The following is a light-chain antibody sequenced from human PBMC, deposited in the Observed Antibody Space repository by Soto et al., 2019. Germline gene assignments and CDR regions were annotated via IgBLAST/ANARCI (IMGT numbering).Light chain of an antibody. J-gene: IGLJ3*02. CDR1: SGYSNYK. CDR3: GVDHGRGSNFVSWV. V-gene: IGLV9-49*01. CDR2: VGTGGIVG. Sequence: QLVLTKPPSASASLGPSVTLTCTLNSGYSNYKVDWYQQRPGKGPRFVMRVGTGGIVGSKWDGIPDRFAVLGSGLHRYLTIKHIQEEDEREYSCGVDHGRGSNFVSWVFGGGTKVTVL.